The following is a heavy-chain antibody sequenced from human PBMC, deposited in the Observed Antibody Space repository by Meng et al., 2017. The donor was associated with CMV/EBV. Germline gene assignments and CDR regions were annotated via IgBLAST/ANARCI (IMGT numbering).Heavy chain of an antibody. Sequence: GGSLRLSCAASGFTFSSYAMHWVRQAPGKGLEWVAVISYDGSNKYYADSVKGRFTISRDNSKNTLYLQMNSLRAEDTAVYYCAREGYCSSTSCYKIYYYYGMDVWGQGTTVTVSS. J-gene: IGHJ6*02. CDR2: ISYDGSNK. CDR1: GFTFSSYA. V-gene: IGHV3-30*04. D-gene: IGHD2-2*01. CDR3: AREGYCSSTSCYKIYYYYGMDV.